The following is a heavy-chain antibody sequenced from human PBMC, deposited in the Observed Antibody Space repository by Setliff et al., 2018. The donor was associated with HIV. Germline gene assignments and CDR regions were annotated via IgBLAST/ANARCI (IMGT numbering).Heavy chain of an antibody. J-gene: IGHJ5*02. D-gene: IGHD3-3*01. V-gene: IGHV5-51*01. CDR1: GYVFTNYW. CDR2: ISPDDSDT. CDR3: ARHFGISYRSPFDP. Sequence: GESLKISCKSSGYVFTNYWIGWVRQMPGKGLEWIGIISPDDSDTRYSPSFQGQVTISVDKSTSTAYLQWSSLKASDSAIYYCARHFGISYRSPFDPWGQGTLVTVSS.